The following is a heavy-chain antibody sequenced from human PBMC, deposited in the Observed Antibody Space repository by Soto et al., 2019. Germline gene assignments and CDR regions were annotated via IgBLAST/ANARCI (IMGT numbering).Heavy chain of an antibody. J-gene: IGHJ4*02. D-gene: IGHD1-26*01. V-gene: IGHV3-7*01. CDR3: VRDRSGSYLEGFDY. Sequence: GGSLRLACAASGVTVSSFWMTWVRQAPGKGLEWVANIKQDGSEKYYVDSVKGRFTISRDNARNSLFLEMKSLRSEDTAVYSCVRDRSGSYLEGFDYWGQGTLVTVSS. CDR2: IKQDGSEK. CDR1: GVTVSSFW.